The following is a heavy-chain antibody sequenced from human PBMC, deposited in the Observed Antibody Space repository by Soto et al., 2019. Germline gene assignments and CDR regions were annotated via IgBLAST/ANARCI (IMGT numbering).Heavy chain of an antibody. D-gene: IGHD3-22*01. CDR2: IYYSGST. V-gene: IGHV4-31*02. J-gene: IGHJ6*03. CDR1: GGSISSGGYY. CDR3: ARGDSGYYYYYMDV. Sequence: LCGGSISSGGYYWSWIRQHPGKGLEWIGYIYYSGSTYYNPSLKSRVTISVDTSKNQFSLKLSSVTAADTAVYYCARGDSGYYYYYMDVWGKGTTVTVSS.